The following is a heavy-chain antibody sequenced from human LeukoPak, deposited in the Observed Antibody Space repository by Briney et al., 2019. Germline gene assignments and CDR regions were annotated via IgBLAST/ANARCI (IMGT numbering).Heavy chain of an antibody. CDR3: AKHLSAVTTFSSFDY. CDR1: GFTFSDYY. J-gene: IGHJ4*02. Sequence: GGSLRLSCAASGFTFSDYYMSWIRQAPGKGLEWVSYISSSGSTIYYADSVKGRFTISRDNAKNSLYLQMNSLRAEDTAVYYCAKHLSAVTTFSSFDYWGQGTLVTVSS. D-gene: IGHD4-17*01. V-gene: IGHV3-11*01. CDR2: ISSSGSTI.